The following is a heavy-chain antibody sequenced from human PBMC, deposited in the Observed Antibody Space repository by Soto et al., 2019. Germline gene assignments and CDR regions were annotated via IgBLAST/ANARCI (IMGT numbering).Heavy chain of an antibody. V-gene: IGHV3-30*18. Sequence: GGSLRLSCAASGFTFSSYGMHWVRQAPGKGLEWVAVISYDGSNKYYAESVKGRFTISRDNSKNTLYLQMNSLRAEDTAVYYCSNGGGNGADFDYWGQGTLVTVSS. CDR1: GFTFSSYG. CDR3: SNGGGNGADFDY. D-gene: IGHD2-15*01. J-gene: IGHJ4*02. CDR2: ISYDGSNK.